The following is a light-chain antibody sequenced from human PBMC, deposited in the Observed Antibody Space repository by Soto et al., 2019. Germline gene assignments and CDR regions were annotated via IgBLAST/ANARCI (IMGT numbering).Light chain of an antibody. CDR1: QTISSY. J-gene: IGKJ5*01. Sequence: DIVLTHSPATLSLSPWERATLSCRASQTISSYLLWYQQKPGQAPRLLIYDASNRATGIPARFSGSGSETDFTLTISSLEPEDFAVYYCQHRMNWPLTFGQGTRLEIK. CDR3: QHRMNWPLT. V-gene: IGKV3-11*01. CDR2: DAS.